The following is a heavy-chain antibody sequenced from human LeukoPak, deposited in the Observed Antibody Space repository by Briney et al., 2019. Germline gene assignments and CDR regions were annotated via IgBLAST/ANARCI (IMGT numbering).Heavy chain of an antibody. CDR2: ISYDGSNK. CDR1: GFTFSSYA. CDR3: ARDNWKTEYSAVFDY. Sequence: PGGSLRLSCAASGFTFSSYAMHWVRQAPGKGLEWVAVISYDGSNKYYADSVKGRFTISRDNSKNTLYLQMNSLRAEDTAVYYCARDNWKTEYSAVFDYWGQGTLVTVSS. V-gene: IGHV3-30-3*01. J-gene: IGHJ4*02. D-gene: IGHD1-20*01.